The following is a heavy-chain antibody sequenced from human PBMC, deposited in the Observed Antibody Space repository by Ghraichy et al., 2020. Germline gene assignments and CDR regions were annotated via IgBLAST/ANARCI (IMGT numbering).Heavy chain of an antibody. V-gene: IGHV4-30-2*01. D-gene: IGHD3-22*01. J-gene: IGHJ4*02. CDR1: GGSINTGRYS. CDR3: ARMGGYLPSRLDY. Sequence: SLNISCSVSGGSINTGRYSWSWVRQPPGKGLEWIGYIFHSENTYYSPSLKSRVTMSMDGSKNQFSLKLSSVTAADTAVYYCARMGGYLPSRLDYWGQGIPVTVSS. CDR2: IFHSENT.